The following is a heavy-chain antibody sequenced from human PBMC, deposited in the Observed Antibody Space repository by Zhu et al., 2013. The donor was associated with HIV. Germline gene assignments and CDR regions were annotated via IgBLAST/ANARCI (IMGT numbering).Heavy chain of an antibody. CDR2: INPKSGGT. J-gene: IGHJ4*02. V-gene: IGHV1-2*02. Sequence: LQSGTEVKKPGASVKVSCKVSGYIFSDYYMHWVRQAPGQGLEWMGWINPKSGGTNYAQKFQGRVTMTRDTSMSTAYMELSRLTSDDTAVYYCARDHQSSMARGVKFDYWGQGTLVTVSS. D-gene: IGHD3-10*01. CDR1: GYIFSDYY. CDR3: ARDHQSSMARGVKFDY.